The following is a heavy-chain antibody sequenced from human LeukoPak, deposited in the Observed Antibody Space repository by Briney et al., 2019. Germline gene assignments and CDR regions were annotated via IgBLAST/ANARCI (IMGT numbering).Heavy chain of an antibody. Sequence: SVKVSCKASGYTFTSYAISWVRQAPGQGLEWMGGIIPIFGTANYAQKFQGRVTITADESTSTAYMELSSLRSEDTAVYYCARAFVLRYFDWLTTYDAFDIWGQGTMVTVSS. D-gene: IGHD3-9*01. V-gene: IGHV1-69*13. CDR2: IIPIFGTA. J-gene: IGHJ3*02. CDR3: ARAFVLRYFDWLTTYDAFDI. CDR1: GYTFTSYA.